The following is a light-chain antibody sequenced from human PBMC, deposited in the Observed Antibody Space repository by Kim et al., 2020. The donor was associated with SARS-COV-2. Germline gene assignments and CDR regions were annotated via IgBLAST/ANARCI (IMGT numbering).Light chain of an antibody. Sequence: SSELSQDPAVSVALGQTARLTCHGDSLRNYYATWYQLRPGQAPVLVLYGKYNRPSGIPDRFSGSASGNTASLTITGAQAEDEADYYCNSRDSSGDHVVFG. CDR1: SLRNYY. J-gene: IGLJ3*02. V-gene: IGLV3-19*01. CDR3: NSRDSSGDHVV. CDR2: GKY.